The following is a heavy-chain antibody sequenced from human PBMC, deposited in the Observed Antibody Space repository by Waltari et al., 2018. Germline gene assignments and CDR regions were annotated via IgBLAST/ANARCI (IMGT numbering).Heavy chain of an antibody. CDR1: AFTFSSYG. CDR3: AKGYCSGWYHYYYYYGMDV. CDR2: ISGGGGST. J-gene: IGHJ6*02. V-gene: IGHV3-23*01. Sequence: EVQLLESGGGLVQPGGSLRLSCAASAFTFSSYGMSWVRQAPGKGMEWVSAISGGGGSTYYADSVKGRFTISRDNSKNTLYLQMNSLRAEDTAVYYCAKGYCSGWYHYYYYYGMDVWGQGTTVTVSS. D-gene: IGHD6-19*01.